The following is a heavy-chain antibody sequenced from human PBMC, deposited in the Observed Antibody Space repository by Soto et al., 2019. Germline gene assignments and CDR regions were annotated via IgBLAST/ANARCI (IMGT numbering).Heavy chain of an antibody. CDR2: IYYSGST. CDR3: AREFRPFYDNSGYSDY. CDR1: GGSISSGDYF. D-gene: IGHD3-22*01. J-gene: IGHJ4*02. Sequence: PSETLSLTCTVSGGSISSGDYFWSWIRQPPGKGLEWIGYIYYSGSTHYNPSLKSRVTISLDTSKNQFSLKLSSVTAADTAVYYCAREFRPFYDNSGYSDYWGQGTLVTGSS. V-gene: IGHV4-30-4*01.